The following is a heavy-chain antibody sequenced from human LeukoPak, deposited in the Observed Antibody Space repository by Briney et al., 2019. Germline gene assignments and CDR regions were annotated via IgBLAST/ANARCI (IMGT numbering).Heavy chain of an antibody. CDR1: GDTVTGYY. J-gene: IGHJ5*01. CDR3: AREREGCSSTSCFNWFDS. V-gene: IGHV1-2*02. Sequence: GASVKVSCKASGDTVTGYYRHWVRQAPGQGLEWMGWINPNSGGTNYAQKFQGRVTMTRDTSISTAYMELSSLRSDDTAMYYCAREREGCSSTSCFNWFDSWGQGTLVTVSS. D-gene: IGHD2-2*01. CDR2: INPNSGGT.